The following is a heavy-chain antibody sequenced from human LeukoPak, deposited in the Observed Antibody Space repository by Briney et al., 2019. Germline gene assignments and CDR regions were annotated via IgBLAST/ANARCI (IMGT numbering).Heavy chain of an antibody. D-gene: IGHD6-19*01. CDR2: ISDDGSRQ. V-gene: IGHV3-30*14. J-gene: IGHJ4*02. Sequence: PGGSLRLSCAATGFTFSNYAIHWGRQAPGKGLEWVAFISDDGSRQHYADSVKGRFTISRHNSKNTLYLQMNSLRAEDTAVYYCARAPEWLIFDYWGQGTLVTVSS. CDR3: ARAPEWLIFDY. CDR1: GFTFSNYA.